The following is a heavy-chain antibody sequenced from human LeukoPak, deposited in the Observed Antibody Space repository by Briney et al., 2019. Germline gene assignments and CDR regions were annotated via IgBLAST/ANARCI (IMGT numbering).Heavy chain of an antibody. J-gene: IGHJ4*02. V-gene: IGHV3-48*01. CDR2: ISRSSSTI. CDR1: GFTFSSYS. CDR3: ARDRPRPGYDSSGYYYSDYFDY. Sequence: GGSLRLSCAASGFTFSSYSMNWVRQAPGKGLEWVSYISRSSSTIYYADSVKGRFTISRDNAKNSLYLQMNSLRAEDTAVYYCARDRPRPGYDSSGYYYSDYFDYWGQGTLVTVSS. D-gene: IGHD3-22*01.